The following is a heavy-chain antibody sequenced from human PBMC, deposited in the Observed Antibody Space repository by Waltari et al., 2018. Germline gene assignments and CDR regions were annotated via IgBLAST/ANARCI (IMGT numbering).Heavy chain of an antibody. CDR2: IYYSGNT. CDR1: VGSISGYY. D-gene: IGHD2-2*02. Sequence: QVQLQESGPGLVKPSETLSLTCTVSVGSISGYYWHWLRQPPGKGLEWIGSIYYSGNTNYNPSLKSRVTISIDTSKNQFSLKLSSVTAADTAVYYCARDTLVPAAITPYYYYFGMDVWGQGTAVTVS. V-gene: IGHV4-59*01. CDR3: ARDTLVPAAITPYYYYFGMDV. J-gene: IGHJ6*02.